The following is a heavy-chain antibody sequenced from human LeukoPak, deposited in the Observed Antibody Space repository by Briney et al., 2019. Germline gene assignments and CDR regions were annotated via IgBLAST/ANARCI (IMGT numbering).Heavy chain of an antibody. V-gene: IGHV4-39*07. CDR2: IYHSGST. CDR3: AREAAVAGNWFDP. Sequence: SETLSLTCTVSGGSISSSSYYWGWIRQPPGEGLEWIGSIYHSGSTYYNPSLKSRVTISVDTSKNQFSLKLSSVTAADTAVYYCAREAAVAGNWFDPWGQGTLVTVSS. J-gene: IGHJ5*02. D-gene: IGHD6-19*01. CDR1: GGSISSSSYY.